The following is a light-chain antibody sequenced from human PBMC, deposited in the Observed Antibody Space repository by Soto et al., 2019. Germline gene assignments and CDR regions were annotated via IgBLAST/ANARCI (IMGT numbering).Light chain of an antibody. CDR2: EVN. Sequence: QPVLTQPPSASGSPGQSVTISCTGTSSDVGGYNYVSWYQQHPGKAPKLMIYEVNKRPSGVPDRFSGSKSGNTASLSVSGLQADDEADYYCSSYGGSNNLIFGGGTKLTVL. V-gene: IGLV2-8*01. J-gene: IGLJ2*01. CDR1: SSDVGGYNY. CDR3: SSYGGSNNLI.